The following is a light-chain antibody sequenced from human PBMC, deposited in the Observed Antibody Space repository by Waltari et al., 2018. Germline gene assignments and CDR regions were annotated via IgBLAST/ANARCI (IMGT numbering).Light chain of an antibody. Sequence: QSALTQPASVSGSPGQSIAISCTGSSSDVGAYNYVSWYQQYPGKAPKVMIYDVINRPSGVSDRFSGSKSDNTASLTISGLQAEDEADYYCSSYTTSRTVVFGGGTKLTVL. V-gene: IGLV2-14*01. CDR2: DVI. J-gene: IGLJ3*02. CDR3: SSYTTSRTVV. CDR1: SSDVGAYNY.